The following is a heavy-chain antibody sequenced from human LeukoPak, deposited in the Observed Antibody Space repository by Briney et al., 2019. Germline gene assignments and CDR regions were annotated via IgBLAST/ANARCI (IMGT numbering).Heavy chain of an antibody. Sequence: SVKLSCKASGGTFSNYVINWVRQAPGQGLEWMGGIIPIFATADYAQKFQGRVTITADESTSTAYMGLSSLRSEDTAVYYCARDRPGRYCSTISCYSASPFDPWGQGTLVTVSS. V-gene: IGHV1-69*13. CDR3: ARDRPGRYCSTISCYSASPFDP. CDR2: IIPIFATA. CDR1: GGTFSNYV. J-gene: IGHJ5*02. D-gene: IGHD2-2*02.